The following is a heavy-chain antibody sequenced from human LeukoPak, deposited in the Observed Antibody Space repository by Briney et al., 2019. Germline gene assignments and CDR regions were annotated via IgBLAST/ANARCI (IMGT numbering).Heavy chain of an antibody. CDR1: GYTFTSYY. D-gene: IGHD5-18*01. J-gene: IGHJ5*02. Sequence: ASVKVSCKASGYTFTSYYIHWVRQAPGQGLEWMGIINPSGGSTSYAQKFQGRVTMTRDTSTSTVYMELSSLRSEDTAVYYCAREWGRGRVDTARFDPWGQGTLVTVSS. CDR2: INPSGGST. CDR3: AREWGRGRVDTARFDP. V-gene: IGHV1-46*01.